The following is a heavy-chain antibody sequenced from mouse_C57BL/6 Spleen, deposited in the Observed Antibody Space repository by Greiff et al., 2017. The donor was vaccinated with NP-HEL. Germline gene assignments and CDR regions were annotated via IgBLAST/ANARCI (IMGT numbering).Heavy chain of an antibody. CDR2: IHPNSGST. Sequence: VQLQQSGAELVKPGASVKLSCKASGYTFTSYWMHWVKQRPGQGLEWIGMIHPNSGSTNYNEKYKSKATLTVDKSSSTADMQLSSLTSVDAAVYYCARDYYGSSYVFAYWGQGTLVTVSA. CDR1: GYTFTSYW. J-gene: IGHJ3*01. CDR3: ARDYYGSSYVFAY. D-gene: IGHD1-1*01. V-gene: IGHV1-64*01.